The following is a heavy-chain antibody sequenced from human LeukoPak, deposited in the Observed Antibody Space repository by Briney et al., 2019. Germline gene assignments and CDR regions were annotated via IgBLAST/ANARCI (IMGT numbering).Heavy chain of an antibody. J-gene: IGHJ4*02. CDR2: IYHGGSP. CDR1: GGSISSGDYS. CDR3: ARVVFHGYFDY. Sequence: SETLSLTCTVSGGSISSGDYSWSWIRQPPGKGLEWIGYIYHGGSPYYNPSLKSRVTISVDRSKNRFSLKLSSLTAADTAVYYCARVVFHGYFDYWGQGTLVTVSS. V-gene: IGHV4-30-2*01. D-gene: IGHD3-10*01.